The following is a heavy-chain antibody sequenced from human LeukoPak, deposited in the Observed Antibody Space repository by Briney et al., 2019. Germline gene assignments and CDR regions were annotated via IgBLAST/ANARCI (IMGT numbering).Heavy chain of an antibody. Sequence: GGSLRLSCAASGFPFSNYWMHWVRQAPGKGLVWVSRVNSDGSTTNYADSVKGRFTISRDNAENTLYMRMNSLRPEDTAVYYCARGQAGSGWTFDYWGQGTLVTVSS. D-gene: IGHD6-19*01. CDR2: VNSDGSTT. J-gene: IGHJ4*02. CDR1: GFPFSNYW. CDR3: ARGQAGSGWTFDY. V-gene: IGHV3-74*01.